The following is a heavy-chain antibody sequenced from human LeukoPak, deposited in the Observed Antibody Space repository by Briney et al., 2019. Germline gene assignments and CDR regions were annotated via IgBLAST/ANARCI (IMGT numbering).Heavy chain of an antibody. D-gene: IGHD2-15*01. CDR3: AAVIGSGGDPGLFDY. J-gene: IGHJ4*02. CDR2: IYTSGST. CDR1: GGSISSYY. V-gene: IGHV4-4*07. Sequence: PSETLSLTCTVSGGSISSYYWSWIRQPAGKGLEWIGRIYTSGSTNYNPSLKSRVTLSVDTSKNQFSLKLSSVTAADTAVYYCAAVIGSGGDPGLFDYWGQGTLVTVSS.